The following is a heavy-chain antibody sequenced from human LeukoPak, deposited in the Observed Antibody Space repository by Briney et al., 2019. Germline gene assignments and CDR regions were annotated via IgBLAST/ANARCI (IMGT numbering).Heavy chain of an antibody. J-gene: IGHJ4*02. D-gene: IGHD3-22*01. Sequence: GGSLRLSCAASGFTFNNYAMSWVRQAPGKGLEWISVISNSGGTTYYADSVKGRFTISRDNTNNTLYLQMNSLRAEDTAVYYCARGTMIVVVITYFDYWGQGTLVTVSS. CDR1: GFTFNNYA. CDR3: ARGTMIVVVITYFDY. CDR2: ISNSGGTT. V-gene: IGHV3-23*01.